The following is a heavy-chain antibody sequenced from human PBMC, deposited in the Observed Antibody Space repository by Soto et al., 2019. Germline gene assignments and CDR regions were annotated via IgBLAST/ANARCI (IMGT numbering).Heavy chain of an antibody. CDR1: GFTFSSYG. V-gene: IGHV3-30*18. CDR3: AKDHYCSGGSCYSAVSSAFDY. Sequence: GGSLRLSCAASGFTFSSYGMHWVRQAPGKGLEWVAVISYDGSNKYYADSVKGRFTISRDNSKNTLYLQMNSLRAEDTAVYYCAKDHYCSGGSCYSAVSSAFDYWGQGTLVTVSS. J-gene: IGHJ4*02. CDR2: ISYDGSNK. D-gene: IGHD2-15*01.